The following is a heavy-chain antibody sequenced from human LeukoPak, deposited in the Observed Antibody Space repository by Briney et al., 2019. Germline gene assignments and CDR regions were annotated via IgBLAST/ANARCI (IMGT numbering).Heavy chain of an antibody. CDR1: DYSISSDYY. J-gene: IGHJ4*02. Sequence: SETLSLTCGVSDYSISSDYYWGWIRQPPGTGLEWIGSIYHSGTAYYNPSLNSRVTISVDTSKNQFTLKLNSVTAADTAVYYCARVWGYTYGYFDYWAQGTLVTVSS. CDR3: ARVWGYTYGYFDY. V-gene: IGHV4-38-2*01. D-gene: IGHD5-18*01. CDR2: IYHSGTA.